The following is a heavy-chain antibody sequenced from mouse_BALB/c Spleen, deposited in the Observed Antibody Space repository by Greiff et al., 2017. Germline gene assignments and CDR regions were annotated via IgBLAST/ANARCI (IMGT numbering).Heavy chain of an antibody. J-gene: IGHJ2*01. V-gene: IGHV5-17*02. D-gene: IGHD5-5*01. Sequence: EVQGVESGGGLVQPGGSRKLSCAASGFTFSSFGMHWVRQAPEKGLEWVAYISSGSSTIYYADTVKGRFTISRDNPKNTLFLQMTSLRSEDTAMYYCAREDYPYYFDYWGQGTTLTVSS. CDR1: GFTFSSFG. CDR2: ISSGSSTI. CDR3: AREDYPYYFDY.